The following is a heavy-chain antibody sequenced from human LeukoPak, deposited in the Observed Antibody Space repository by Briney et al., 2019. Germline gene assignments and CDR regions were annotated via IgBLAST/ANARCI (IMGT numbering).Heavy chain of an antibody. CDR1: GFTFSSYA. V-gene: IGHV3-23*01. CDR2: ISGSGGST. CDR3: AKGDGYIVYYFDY. J-gene: IGHJ4*02. D-gene: IGHD5-24*01. Sequence: GGSLRLSCAASGFTFSSYAMSWVRQAPGKGLEWVSAISGSGGSTYYADSVKGRFTISRDNSKNTLYLQMNSPRAEDTAVYYCAKGDGYIVYYFDYWGQGTLVTVSS.